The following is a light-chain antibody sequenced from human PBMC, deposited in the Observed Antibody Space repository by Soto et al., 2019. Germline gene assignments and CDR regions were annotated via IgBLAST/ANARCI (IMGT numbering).Light chain of an antibody. V-gene: IGKV3-20*01. J-gene: IGKJ1*01. CDR3: QQYGSSTRT. CDR2: VAS. Sequence: EIWLTQSPGTLSLSPGDRATLSCRASQSLSRRSLDWYQQKTCRAPRLLIYVASSRATGIPERVSGSGYGTDITITISRLQTEDFAVYYCQQYGSSTRTFGQGTKVDIK. CDR1: QSLSRRS.